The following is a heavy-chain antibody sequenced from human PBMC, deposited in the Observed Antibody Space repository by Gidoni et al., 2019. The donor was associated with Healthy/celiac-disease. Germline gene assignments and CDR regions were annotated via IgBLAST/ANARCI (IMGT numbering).Heavy chain of an antibody. Sequence: QLQLQESGPGLVKPSETLSITCTGSGGSISSSSYYWGRIRQPPGKGLEWIGSIYYSGSTYYNPSLKSRVTISVDTSKNQFSLKLSSVTAADTAVYYCARASRRQYYYDSSGYYSDFDYWGQGTLVTVSS. CDR3: ARASRRQYYYDSSGYYSDFDY. V-gene: IGHV4-39*07. CDR1: GGSISSSSYY. J-gene: IGHJ4*02. CDR2: IYYSGST. D-gene: IGHD3-22*01.